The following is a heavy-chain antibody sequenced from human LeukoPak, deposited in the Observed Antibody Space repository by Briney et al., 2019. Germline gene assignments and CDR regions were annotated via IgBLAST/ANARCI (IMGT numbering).Heavy chain of an antibody. Sequence: GGSLRLSCAASGFTFSSFAMSWARQAPGKGLEWVSAIRGSGGTTYYADSVKGRFTISRDNSKNTLYLQMNSLRAEDTAVYFCAKLGDYDFWSGYLLFDYWGQGTLVTVSS. CDR1: GFTFSSFA. CDR2: IRGSGGTT. V-gene: IGHV3-23*01. J-gene: IGHJ4*02. CDR3: AKLGDYDFWSGYLLFDY. D-gene: IGHD3-3*01.